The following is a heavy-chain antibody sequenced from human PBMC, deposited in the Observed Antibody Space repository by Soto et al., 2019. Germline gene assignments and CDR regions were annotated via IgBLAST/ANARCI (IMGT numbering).Heavy chain of an antibody. CDR2: ISYDGSNK. CDR3: AKAQSSSWLGDAFDI. V-gene: IGHV3-30*18. Sequence: QVRLVESGGGVVQPGRSLRLSCAASGFTFSSYGMHWVRQAPGKGLEWVAVISYDGSNKYYADSVKGRFTISRDNSKNTLYLQMNSLRAEDTAVYYCAKAQSSSWLGDAFDIWGQGTMVTVSS. J-gene: IGHJ3*02. D-gene: IGHD6-13*01. CDR1: GFTFSSYG.